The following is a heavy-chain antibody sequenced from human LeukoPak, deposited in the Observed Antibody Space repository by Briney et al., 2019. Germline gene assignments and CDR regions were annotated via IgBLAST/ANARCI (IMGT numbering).Heavy chain of an antibody. CDR3: TTRDSSSWYYFDY. Sequence: GGSLRLSCTASGFTFGDYAMSWVRQAPGKGLAWVGFIRSKAYGGTTEYAASVKGRFTISRDDSKSIAYLQMNSLKTEDTAVYYCTTRDSSSWYYFDYWGQGTLVTVSS. V-gene: IGHV3-49*04. CDR2: IRSKAYGGTT. J-gene: IGHJ4*02. D-gene: IGHD6-13*01. CDR1: GFTFGDYA.